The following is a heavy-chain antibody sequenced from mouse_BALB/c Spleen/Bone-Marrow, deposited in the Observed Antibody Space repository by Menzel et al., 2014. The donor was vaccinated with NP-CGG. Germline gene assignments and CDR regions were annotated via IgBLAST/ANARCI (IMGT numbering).Heavy chain of an antibody. V-gene: IGHV10-1*02. CDR1: GFTFNTYA. J-gene: IGHJ1*01. D-gene: IGHD1-1*01. CDR3: VRQRYYYGSSDWYFDV. Sequence: EVQLVESGGGLVQPKGSLKLSCAASGFTFNTYAMNWVRQAPGKGLEWVARIRSKSNNYATYYADSVKDRFTISRDDSQSMLYLQMNNSKTEDTAMYYCVRQRYYYGSSDWYFDVWGAGTTVTVSS. CDR2: IRSKSNNYAT.